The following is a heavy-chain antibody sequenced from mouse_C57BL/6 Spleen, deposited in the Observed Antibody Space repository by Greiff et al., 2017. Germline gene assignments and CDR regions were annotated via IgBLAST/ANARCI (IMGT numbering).Heavy chain of an antibody. D-gene: IGHD3-3*01. CDR3: ASGDRVFAY. CDR1: GFTFSDYG. V-gene: IGHV5-17*01. CDR2: ISSGSSTI. Sequence: EVKLVESGGGLVKPGGSLKLSCAASGFTFSDYGMHWVRQAPEKGLEWVAYISSGSSTIYYAAPVKGRFTISRDNAKNTLFLEMARLRCEDTAMYYCASGDRVFAYWGQGTLVTVSA. J-gene: IGHJ3*01.